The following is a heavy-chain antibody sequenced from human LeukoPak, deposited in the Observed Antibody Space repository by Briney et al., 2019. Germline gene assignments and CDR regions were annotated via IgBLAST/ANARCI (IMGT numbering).Heavy chain of an antibody. D-gene: IGHD3-10*02. J-gene: IGHJ6*04. CDR2: ISGGGGST. CDR1: GFTFSSYG. V-gene: IGHV3-23*01. Sequence: VGSLRLSCAASGFTFSSYGMSWGRQAPGKGLEWVSAISGGGGSTYYADSVKGRFTISRDNAKNSLYLQINSLRAEDTAVYYCAELGITMIGGVWGKGTTVTISS. CDR3: AELGITMIGGV.